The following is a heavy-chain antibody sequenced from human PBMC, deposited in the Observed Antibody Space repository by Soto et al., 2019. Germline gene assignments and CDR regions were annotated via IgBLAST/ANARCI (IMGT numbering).Heavy chain of an antibody. J-gene: IGHJ6*02. CDR3: ARFYCYGSGSYQHYYYYGMDV. V-gene: IGHV3-30-3*01. Sequence: GGSLRLSCAASGFTFSSYAMHWVRQAPGKGLEWVAVISYDGSNKYYADSVKGRFTISRDNSKNTLYLQMNSLRAEDTAVYYCARFYCYGSGSYQHYYYYGMDVWGQGTTVTVSS. D-gene: IGHD3-10*01. CDR1: GFTFSSYA. CDR2: ISYDGSNK.